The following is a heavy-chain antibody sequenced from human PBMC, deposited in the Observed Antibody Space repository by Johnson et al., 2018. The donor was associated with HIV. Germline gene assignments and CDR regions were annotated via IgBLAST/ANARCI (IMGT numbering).Heavy chain of an antibody. V-gene: IGHV3-30*02. CDR2: IRYDGSNK. D-gene: IGHD2-15*01. Sequence: QMQLVESGGGLIQPGGSLRLSCAASGFTFDDYGMSWVRQAPGKGLEWVAFIRYDGSNKYYADSVKGRFTISRDNSKNTLYLQMNSLRAEDTAVYYCARACSGGSCYEEKSPDAFDIWGQGTMVTVSS. CDR3: ARACSGGSCYEEKSPDAFDI. CDR1: GFTFDDYG. J-gene: IGHJ3*02.